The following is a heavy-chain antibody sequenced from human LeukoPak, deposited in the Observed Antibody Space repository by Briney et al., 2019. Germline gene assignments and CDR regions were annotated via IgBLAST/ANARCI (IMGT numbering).Heavy chain of an antibody. D-gene: IGHD3-10*01. CDR2: INGNADST. J-gene: IGHJ4*02. CDR1: GFTFSSYA. CDR3: ARAKPKNMVRGLIMRRESRYYFDY. V-gene: IGHV3-23*01. Sequence: PGGSLRLSCAASGFTFSSYAMSWVRQAPGKGLEWVSGINGNADSTYYADSVKGRFTISRDNSKNTLYLQMNSLRAEDTAVYYCARAKPKNMVRGLIMRRESRYYFDYWGQGTLVTVSS.